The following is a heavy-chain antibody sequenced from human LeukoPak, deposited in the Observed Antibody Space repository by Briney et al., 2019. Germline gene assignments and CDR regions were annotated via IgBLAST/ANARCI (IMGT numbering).Heavy chain of an antibody. CDR2: ISSSGSTI. J-gene: IGHJ4*02. CDR1: GFTFSSYE. Sequence: GGSLRLSCAASGFTFSSYEMNWVRQAPGKGLEWVSYISSSGSTIYYADSVKGRFTISRDNAKNSLYLQMNSLRAEDSAVYYCARLLVYNSGGEAFDHWGQGTLVTVSS. CDR3: ARLLVYNSGGEAFDH. V-gene: IGHV3-48*03. D-gene: IGHD1-20*01.